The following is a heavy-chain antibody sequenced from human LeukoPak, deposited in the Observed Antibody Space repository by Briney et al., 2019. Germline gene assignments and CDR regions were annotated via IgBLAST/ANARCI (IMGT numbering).Heavy chain of an antibody. CDR2: FDLEDGET. J-gene: IGHJ4*02. D-gene: IGHD6-13*01. Sequence: GASVKVSCKVSGYTLTELSMHWVRQAPGKGLEWMGGFDLEDGETIYAQKFQGRVTMTEDTSTDTAYMELSSLRSEDTAVYYCATVARRAAAGLYYFDYWGQGTPVTVSS. V-gene: IGHV1-24*01. CDR1: GYTLTELS. CDR3: ATVARRAAAGLYYFDY.